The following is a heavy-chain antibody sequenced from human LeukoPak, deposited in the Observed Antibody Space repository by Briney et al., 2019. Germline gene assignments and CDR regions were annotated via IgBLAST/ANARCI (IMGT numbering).Heavy chain of an antibody. CDR3: AKPQVTANWYYFHY. CDR2: ISSDGSNK. Sequence: GGSLRLSCAASGFTQSTYGMHWVRQAPGKGLEWVAVISSDGSNKFYADSVKGRYTISRDGSKNTLYLQMNSLRPDDTAVYFCAKPQVTANWYYFHYWGQGTLVTVSS. V-gene: IGHV3-30*18. CDR1: GFTQSTYG. J-gene: IGHJ4*02. D-gene: IGHD2-21*02.